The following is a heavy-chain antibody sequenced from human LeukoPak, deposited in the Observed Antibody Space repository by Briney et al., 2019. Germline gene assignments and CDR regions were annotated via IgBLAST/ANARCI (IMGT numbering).Heavy chain of an antibody. J-gene: IGHJ3*02. CDR2: IKEDGSEK. CDR1: GFILSNYW. Sequence: PGGSLRLSCAASGFILSNYWMTRVRQSPGKGLEWVANIKEDGSEKYYVDSVKGRFTISRDNAKNSLYLQMNSLRAEDTAVYYCARLSRVLYYDILTGYYTDHDAFDIWGQGTMVTASS. V-gene: IGHV3-7*01. CDR3: ARLSRVLYYDILTGYYTDHDAFDI. D-gene: IGHD3-9*01.